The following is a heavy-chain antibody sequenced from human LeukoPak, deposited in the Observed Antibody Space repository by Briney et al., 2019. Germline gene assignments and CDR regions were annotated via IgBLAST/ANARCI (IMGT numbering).Heavy chain of an antibody. CDR2: ISWEGGTT. CDR3: AKDGVVAALGDNWFDS. CDR1: GFTFDDYG. D-gene: IGHD2-15*01. Sequence: LAGGSLRLSCAASGFTFDDYGMHWVSQAPGKGLEWVSFISWEGGTTYYADSVKGRFTISRDNSKNSLYLQMSSLRAEDTAFYYCAKDGVVAALGDNWFDSWGQGTLVTVSS. J-gene: IGHJ5*01. V-gene: IGHV3-43D*03.